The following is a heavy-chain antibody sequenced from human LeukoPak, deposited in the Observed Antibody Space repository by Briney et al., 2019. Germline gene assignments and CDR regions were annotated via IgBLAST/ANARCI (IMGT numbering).Heavy chain of an antibody. CDR2: ISSSGTYI. CDR1: GFTFTTYN. V-gene: IGHV3-21*01. Sequence: GGSLRLSCAASGFTFTTYNMNWVRQAPGKGPEWVSYISSSGTYIYYADSVKGRFTISRDNAKNSLFLQMSSLRAEDTAVYYCARVLNYDSSGFSPWGQGTLVTVSS. D-gene: IGHD3-22*01. J-gene: IGHJ5*02. CDR3: ARVLNYDSSGFSP.